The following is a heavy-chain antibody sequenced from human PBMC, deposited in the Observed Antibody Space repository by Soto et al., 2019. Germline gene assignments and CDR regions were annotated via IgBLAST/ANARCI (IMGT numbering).Heavy chain of an antibody. CDR3: ARDFCPVPTCYDL. CDR1: GFTFSNYG. D-gene: IGHD2-2*01. V-gene: IGHV3-33*01. CDR2: IDYNEINQ. J-gene: IGHJ4*02. Sequence: GSLRASGVASGFTFSNYGMHWVRQAPGKGLEWVAGIDYNEINQYYIDPVKGRFTISRDQSKNTLYLQMNSLRAEDTAVYSCARDFCPVPTCYDLWGQGVLVTVYS.